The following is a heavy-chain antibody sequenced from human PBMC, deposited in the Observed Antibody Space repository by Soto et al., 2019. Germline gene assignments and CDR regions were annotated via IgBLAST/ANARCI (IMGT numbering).Heavy chain of an antibody. Sequence: SETLSLTCTVSGGSISSYYWSWIRQPAGKGLEWIGRIYTSGSTNYNPSLKSRVTMSVDTSKNQFSLKLSSVTAADTAVYYCARDCAVAGTSCHYYYGMDVWGQGTTVTVSS. V-gene: IGHV4-4*07. CDR1: GGSISSYY. CDR2: IYTSGST. D-gene: IGHD6-19*01. J-gene: IGHJ6*02. CDR3: ARDCAVAGTSCHYYYGMDV.